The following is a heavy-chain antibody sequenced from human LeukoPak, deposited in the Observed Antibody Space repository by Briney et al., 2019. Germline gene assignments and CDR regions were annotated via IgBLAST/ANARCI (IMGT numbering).Heavy chain of an antibody. Sequence: GGSLRLSCAASGFSCDSFAMSWVRQAPAKGLEWLSSMKGTGERFYGDSVRDWFTLSRNDSRTTVYLQLNNVRVEDTAVYYCARASWVSSADAVRWGQGTVVTVSS. V-gene: IGHV3-23*02. D-gene: IGHD3-16*01. J-gene: IGHJ4*02. CDR3: ARASWVSSADAVR. CDR2: MKGTGER. CDR1: GFSCDSFA.